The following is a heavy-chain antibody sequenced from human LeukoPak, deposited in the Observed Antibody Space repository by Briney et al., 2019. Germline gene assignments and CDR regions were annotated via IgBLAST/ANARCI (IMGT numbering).Heavy chain of an antibody. Sequence: GGSLRLSCAASGFTVSSNYMSWVRQAPGKGLEWVSVIYSGGSTYYADSVKGRFTISRDNSENTLYLQMNSLRAEDTAVYYCARERRVGYYYDYWGQGTLVTVSS. D-gene: IGHD3-22*01. J-gene: IGHJ4*02. CDR1: GFTVSSNY. CDR2: IYSGGST. V-gene: IGHV3-53*01. CDR3: ARERRVGYYYDY.